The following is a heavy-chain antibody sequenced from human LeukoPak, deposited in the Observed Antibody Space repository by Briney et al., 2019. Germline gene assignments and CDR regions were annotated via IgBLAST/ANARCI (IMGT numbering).Heavy chain of an antibody. CDR1: VGSISGGKDF. CDR2: IFYSGST. Sequence: ETLSLTCTVSVGSISGGKDFWGWIRQPPGKGLEWIGSIFYSGSTYYNPSLKSRVTISVDTSRNEFSLKVMSATVADTAVYYCARRGITYSSSFFEFWGQGALVTVSS. V-gene: IGHV4-39*01. CDR3: ARRGITYSSSFFEF. J-gene: IGHJ4*02. D-gene: IGHD6-13*01.